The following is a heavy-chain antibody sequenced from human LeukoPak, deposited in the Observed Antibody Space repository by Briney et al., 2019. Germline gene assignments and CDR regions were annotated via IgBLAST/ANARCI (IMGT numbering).Heavy chain of an antibody. V-gene: IGHV3-30*18. D-gene: IGHD3-22*01. Sequence: GGSLRLSCAASGFTFSSYGMHWVRQAPGKGLEWVAVISYDGSNKYYADSVKGRFTISRDNSKNTLYLQMNSLRAEDTAVYYCAKVHYYDSSGLVDYWGQGTLVTVSS. J-gene: IGHJ4*02. CDR2: ISYDGSNK. CDR3: AKVHYYDSSGLVDY. CDR1: GFTFSSYG.